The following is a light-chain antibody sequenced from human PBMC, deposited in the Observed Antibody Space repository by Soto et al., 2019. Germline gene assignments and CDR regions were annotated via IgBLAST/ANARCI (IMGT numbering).Light chain of an antibody. Sequence: DIVMTQSPDSLAVSLGERATINCKSSQSVLYSSNNKNYLAWYQQKPGQPPKLLIYWASTRESGVPDRFSGSGSGADLTLTISSLQGVYGAVYYCQQYYRTPLTFGGGTKVEIK. V-gene: IGKV4-1*01. CDR2: WAS. J-gene: IGKJ4*01. CDR3: QQYYRTPLT. CDR1: QSVLYSSNNKNY.